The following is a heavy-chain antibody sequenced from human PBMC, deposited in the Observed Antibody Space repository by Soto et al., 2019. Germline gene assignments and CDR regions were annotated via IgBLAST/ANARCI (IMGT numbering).Heavy chain of an antibody. Sequence: KPSETLSLTCAVSGGSISRSDWWTWVRQTPGKGLEWIGEINHSGRTNYNPSLKGRVTISVDRSKSQFSLRLSSVSAADTAVYFCARAWDYYGMDVWGPGTTVTVSS. J-gene: IGHJ6*02. V-gene: IGHV4-4*02. CDR1: GGSISRSDW. CDR3: ARAWDYYGMDV. CDR2: INHSGRT. D-gene: IGHD7-27*01.